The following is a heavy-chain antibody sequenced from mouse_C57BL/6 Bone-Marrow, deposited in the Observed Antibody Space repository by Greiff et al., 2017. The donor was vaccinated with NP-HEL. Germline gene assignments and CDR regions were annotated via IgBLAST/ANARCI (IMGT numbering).Heavy chain of an antibody. CDR2: IRSKSSNYAT. CDR3: VRDRGSSYYYAMDY. CDR1: GFTFNTYA. J-gene: IGHJ4*01. Sequence: EVKVVESGGGLVQPKGSLKLSCAASGFTFNTYAMHWVRQAPGKGLEWVARIRSKSSNYATYYADSVKDRFTISSDDSQSMLYLQMNNLKTEDTAMYYCVRDRGSSYYYAMDYWGQGTSVTVSS. D-gene: IGHD1-1*01. V-gene: IGHV10-3*01.